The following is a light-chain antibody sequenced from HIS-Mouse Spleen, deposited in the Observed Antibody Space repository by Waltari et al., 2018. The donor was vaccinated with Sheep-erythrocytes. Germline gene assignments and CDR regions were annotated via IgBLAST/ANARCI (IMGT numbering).Light chain of an antibody. CDR2: DVS. CDR3: CSYAGSYNHV. Sequence: QSALTQPRPVSGSPGQSVPISSLGTSSDVGGFNYVSWYNQHPGKAPKLMIYDVSKRPSGVPDRFSGSKSGNTASLTISGLQAEDEADYYCCSYAGSYNHVFATGTKVTVL. CDR1: SSDVGGFNY. J-gene: IGLJ1*01. V-gene: IGLV2-11*01.